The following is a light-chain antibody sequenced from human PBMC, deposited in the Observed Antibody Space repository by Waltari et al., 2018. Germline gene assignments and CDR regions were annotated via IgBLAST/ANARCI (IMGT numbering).Light chain of an antibody. Sequence: ELVLTQSPGILSLSPGERATLSCRASQSVSRALAWYQQKPGQAPRLLIYGASSSATGIPDRFSGGGSGTDFSLTISRLEPEDFAVYYCQHYVRLPATFGQGTKVEIK. V-gene: IGKV3-20*01. CDR1: QSVSRA. CDR2: GAS. J-gene: IGKJ1*01. CDR3: QHYVRLPAT.